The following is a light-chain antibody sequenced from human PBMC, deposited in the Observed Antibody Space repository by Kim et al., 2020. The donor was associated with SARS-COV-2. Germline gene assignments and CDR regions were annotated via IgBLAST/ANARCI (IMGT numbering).Light chain of an antibody. CDR1: QSVSSSY. CDR2: GAS. Sequence: EIVLTQSPGTLSLSPGERATLSCRASQSVSSSYLAWYQQKPGQAPRLLIYGASSRATGIPDRFSGSGSGTDFTLTISRLEPEDFAVYYCQQYGSSLWRFGQGTKVYIK. J-gene: IGKJ1*01. V-gene: IGKV3-20*01. CDR3: QQYGSSLWR.